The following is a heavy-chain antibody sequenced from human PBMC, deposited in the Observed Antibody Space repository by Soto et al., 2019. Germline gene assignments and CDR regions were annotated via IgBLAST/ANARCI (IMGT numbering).Heavy chain of an antibody. V-gene: IGHV4-34*02. Sequence: QVQLQQWGAGLLKPSETLSLTCAVYGGSFSGYYWSWVRQPPGKGLEWIGEIERGGSTNYNPSLKNRVAISVDTPKNQVSLKVNSGTAADAAVYDWERGYGAGSYWAYWGQGTLVTVSS. CDR3: ERGYGAGSYWAY. CDR1: GGSFSGYY. J-gene: IGHJ4*02. CDR2: IERGGST. D-gene: IGHD3-10*01.